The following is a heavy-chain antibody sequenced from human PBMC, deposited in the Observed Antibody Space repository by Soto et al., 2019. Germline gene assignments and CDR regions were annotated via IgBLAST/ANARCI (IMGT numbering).Heavy chain of an antibody. CDR1: GFTFDDYA. CDR3: AKATYYYDSSGYYHFDY. V-gene: IGHV3-9*01. D-gene: IGHD3-22*01. Sequence: PGGSLRLSCAASGFTFDDYAMHWVRQAPGKGLEWVSGISWNSGSIGYADSVKGRFTISRDNAKNSLYLQMNSLRAEDTALYYCAKATYYYDSSGYYHFDYWGQGTLVTVSS. CDR2: ISWNSGSI. J-gene: IGHJ4*02.